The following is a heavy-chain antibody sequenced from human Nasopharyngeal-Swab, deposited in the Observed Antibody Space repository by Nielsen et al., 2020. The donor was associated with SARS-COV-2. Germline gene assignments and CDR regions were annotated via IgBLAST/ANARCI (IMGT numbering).Heavy chain of an antibody. Sequence: GESLKISCAASGFTFSSYSMNWVRQAPGKGLEWVSSISSSSSYIYYADSVKGQFTISRDNAKNSLYLQMNSLRAEDTAVYYCARDFRELVGAFDIWGQGTMVTVSS. D-gene: IGHD6-13*01. CDR1: GFTFSSYS. CDR2: ISSSSSYI. CDR3: ARDFRELVGAFDI. V-gene: IGHV3-21*01. J-gene: IGHJ3*02.